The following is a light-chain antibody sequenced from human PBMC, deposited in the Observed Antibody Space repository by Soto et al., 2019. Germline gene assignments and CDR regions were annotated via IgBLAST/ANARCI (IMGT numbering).Light chain of an antibody. CDR1: SSNIGNNA. V-gene: IGLV1-36*01. J-gene: IGLJ1*01. CDR3: EAWDDSLNGDV. CDR2: YDD. Sequence: QSVLTQPPSVSEAPRQRVTISCSGSSSNIGNNAVNWYQQLPGKAPKLLIYYDDLLPSGVSDRFSGSKSGTSASLAISGLQSEDEADYYCEAWDDSLNGDVFGTGTKVTVL.